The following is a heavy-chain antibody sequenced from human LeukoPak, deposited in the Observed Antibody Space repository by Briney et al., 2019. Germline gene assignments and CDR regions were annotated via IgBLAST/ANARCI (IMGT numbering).Heavy chain of an antibody. J-gene: IGHJ3*02. CDR3: ARHDPIVGTPDAFDI. CDR2: IYYSGST. CDR1: GGSISSSSYY. Sequence: SETLSLTCTVSGGSISSSSYYWGWIRQPPGKGLEWIGSIYYSGSTYYNPSLKSRVTISVDTSKNQFSLKLSSVTAADTAVYYCARHDPIVGTPDAFDIWGQGTMVTVSS. D-gene: IGHD1-26*01. V-gene: IGHV4-39*07.